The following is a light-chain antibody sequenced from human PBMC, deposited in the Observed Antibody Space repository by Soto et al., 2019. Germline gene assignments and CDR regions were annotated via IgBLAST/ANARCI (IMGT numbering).Light chain of an antibody. Sequence: DIQMTQSPSSVSASVGDRVTITCRASQDINKWLAWYQQKPGLAPNLVIYTASRLHGGGPSRFSGSASGTDFTLTTSSLQPEDVATYYCQQGKSFALPFGGRTKVDIX. V-gene: IGKV1-12*01. J-gene: IGKJ4*01. CDR1: QDINKW. CDR3: QQGKSFALP. CDR2: TAS.